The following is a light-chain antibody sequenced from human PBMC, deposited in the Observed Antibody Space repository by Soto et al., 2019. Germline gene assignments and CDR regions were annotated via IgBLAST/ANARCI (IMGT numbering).Light chain of an antibody. Sequence: EIVMTQSPATLSVSPGERASLSCRASQSVSSNLPWYQQKPGQAPRLLIYGASTRPTGIPARFSGSESGTEFTLNISSLQSEDFAVYYCQQYNNWPLAFGQGTKVEIK. CDR3: QQYNNWPLA. CDR2: GAS. V-gene: IGKV3-15*01. J-gene: IGKJ1*01. CDR1: QSVSSN.